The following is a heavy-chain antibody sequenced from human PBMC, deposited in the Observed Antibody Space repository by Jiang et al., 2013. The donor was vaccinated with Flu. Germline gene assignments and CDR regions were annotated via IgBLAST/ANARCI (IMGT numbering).Heavy chain of an antibody. V-gene: IGHV2-5*02. D-gene: IGHD3-10*01. CDR3: ARLIYYGSGSYYNYNRYYFDN. CDR1: GFSLSTGGVG. J-gene: IGHJ4*02. CDR2: IYWDDDK. Sequence: KPTQTLTLTCTFSGFSLSTGGVGVGWIRQPPGKALEWLALIYWDDDKRYSPTLKSRLTITKDTSKNQVVLTMTTMDPVDTATYYCARLIYYGSGSYYNYNRYYFDNWGQGTLVTVSS.